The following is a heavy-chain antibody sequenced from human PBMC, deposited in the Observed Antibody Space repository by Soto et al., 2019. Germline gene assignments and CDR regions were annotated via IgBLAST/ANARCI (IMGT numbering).Heavy chain of an antibody. V-gene: IGHV4-38-2*01. Sequence: SETLSLTCAVSGYSTSSGYYWGWIRQPPGKGLEWIASIHYLGSTYQNPSLKRRVNISVDTSKNQFSLKFSSVTAADTAVYYCARVLGGSFYYFDSWGHGTLVTVSS. CDR2: IHYLGST. CDR3: ARVLGGSFYYFDS. D-gene: IGHD1-26*01. J-gene: IGHJ4*01. CDR1: GYSTSSGYY.